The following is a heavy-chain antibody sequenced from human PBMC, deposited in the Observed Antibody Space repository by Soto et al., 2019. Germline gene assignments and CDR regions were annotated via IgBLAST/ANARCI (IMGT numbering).Heavy chain of an antibody. Sequence: PGGSLRLSCAASGFTFDKYGMHWVRQAPGKGLEWVAVISYDGSDIYYVDSVKGRFTISRDNAKNSLYLQMNSLRAEDTAVYYCATEVWVYYDFWSGYSDYWGQGTLVTVSS. J-gene: IGHJ4*02. V-gene: IGHV3-33*05. CDR1: GFTFDKYG. CDR2: ISYDGSDI. D-gene: IGHD3-3*01. CDR3: ATEVWVYYDFWSGYSDY.